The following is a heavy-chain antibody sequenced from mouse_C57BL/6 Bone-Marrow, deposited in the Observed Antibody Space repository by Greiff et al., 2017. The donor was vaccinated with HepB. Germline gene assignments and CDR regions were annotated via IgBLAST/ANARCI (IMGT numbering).Heavy chain of an antibody. J-gene: IGHJ3*01. CDR2: IDPENGDT. V-gene: IGHV14-4*01. D-gene: IGHD1-1*01. CDR1: GFNIKDDY. CDR3: TTDCGSRAWFAY. Sequence: EVKLMESGAELVRPGASVKLSCTASGFNIKDDYMHWVKQRPEQGLEWIGWIDPENGDTEYASKFQGKATITADTSSNTAYLQLSSLTSEDTAVYYCTTDCGSRAWFAYWGQGTLVTVSA.